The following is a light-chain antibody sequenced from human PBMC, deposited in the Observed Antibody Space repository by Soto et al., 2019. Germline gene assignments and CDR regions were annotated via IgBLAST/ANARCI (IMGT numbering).Light chain of an antibody. CDR1: HSVSSNY. CDR3: QQYGISPT. Sequence: ETVLTQSPGTLSLSPGERATLSCRSSHSVSSNYLAWYQQKPGQAPRLIIYDVSSRATGIPDRFSGSGSGTDFTFTISRLENVDFAVYYCQQYGISPTFGQGTKVEIK. CDR2: DVS. J-gene: IGKJ1*01. V-gene: IGKV3-20*01.